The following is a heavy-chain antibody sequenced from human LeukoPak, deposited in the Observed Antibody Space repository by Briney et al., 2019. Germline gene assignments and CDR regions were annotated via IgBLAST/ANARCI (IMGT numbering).Heavy chain of an antibody. CDR2: IIPIFGTA. CDR3: ARDGGDYPRAFHI. Sequence: ASVKVSCKASGGTFSSYAISWVRQAPGQGLEWMGGIIPIFGTANYAQKFQGRVTITADESTSTAYMELSSLRSEDTAVYYCARDGGDYPRAFHIWGQGTMVTVSS. CDR1: GGTFSSYA. V-gene: IGHV1-69*13. D-gene: IGHD4-17*01. J-gene: IGHJ3*02.